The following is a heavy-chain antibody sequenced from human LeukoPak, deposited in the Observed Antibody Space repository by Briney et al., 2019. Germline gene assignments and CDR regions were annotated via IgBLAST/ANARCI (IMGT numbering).Heavy chain of an antibody. CDR3: ARDEKRGGNYYYGMDV. J-gene: IGHJ6*02. Sequence: SSETLSLTCTVSGGSISSSSYYWGWIRQPPGKGLEWIGSIYYSGSTYYNPSLKSRVTISVDTSKNQFSLKLSSVTAADTAVYYCARDEKRGGNYYYGMDVWGQGTTVTVSS. CDR1: GGSISSSSYY. V-gene: IGHV4-39*07. D-gene: IGHD3-16*01. CDR2: IYYSGST.